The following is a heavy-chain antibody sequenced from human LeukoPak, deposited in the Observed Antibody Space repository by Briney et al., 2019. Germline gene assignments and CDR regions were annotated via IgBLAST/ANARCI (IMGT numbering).Heavy chain of an antibody. V-gene: IGHV1-18*01. Sequence: ASVKVSCKASGYTFTSYGISWVRQAPGQGLEWMGWISAYNGNTNYAQKLQGRVTMTTDTSTSTAYMELRSLRSEDTAVYYCARDKTEANSGSYLYYFDYWGQGTLVTVSS. CDR2: ISAYNGNT. CDR3: ARDKTEANSGSYLYYFDY. D-gene: IGHD1-26*01. J-gene: IGHJ4*02. CDR1: GYTFTSYG.